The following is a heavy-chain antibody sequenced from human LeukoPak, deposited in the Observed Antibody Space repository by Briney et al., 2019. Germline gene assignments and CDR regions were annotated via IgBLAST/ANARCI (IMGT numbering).Heavy chain of an antibody. V-gene: IGHV5-51*01. CDR3: ARQDYYDSRLLGMDV. CDR1: GYSFTSYW. CDR2: IYPGDSNT. Sequence: GESLKISCKGSGYSFTSYWTGWVRQMPGKGLEWMGIIYPGDSNTRYSPSFQGQVTISADKSINTAYLQWSSLKASDTAMYYCARQDYYDSRLLGMDVWGQGTTVTVSS. J-gene: IGHJ6*02. D-gene: IGHD3-22*01.